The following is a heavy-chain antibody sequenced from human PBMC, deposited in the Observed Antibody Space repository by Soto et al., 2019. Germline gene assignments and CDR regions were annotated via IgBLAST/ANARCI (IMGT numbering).Heavy chain of an antibody. V-gene: IGHV3-23*01. CDR1: GFTFSSYA. J-gene: IGHJ6*02. CDR3: AKGMGATSGYYYYGMDV. D-gene: IGHD1-26*01. Sequence: GSLRLSCAASGFTFSSYAMSWVRQAPGKGLEWVSAIGGSGGSTYYADSVKGRFTISRDNSKNTLYLQMNSLRAEDTAVYYCAKGMGATSGYYYYGMDVWGQGTTVTVSS. CDR2: IGGSGGST.